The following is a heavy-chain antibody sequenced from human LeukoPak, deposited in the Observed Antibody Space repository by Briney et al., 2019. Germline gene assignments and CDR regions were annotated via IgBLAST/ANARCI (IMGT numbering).Heavy chain of an antibody. D-gene: IGHD4-17*01. CDR1: GGSISSSRDY. CDR3: ARAGYGDSDFDY. V-gene: IGHV4-39*01. Sequence: PSETLSLTCTVSGGSISSSRDYWAWLRQPPGKGLEWIANIYYSGSTYYNPSLKSRVTISVDTSKNQFSLKLNSVTAADTAVYYCARAGYGDSDFDYWGQGTLVTVSS. CDR2: IYYSGST. J-gene: IGHJ4*02.